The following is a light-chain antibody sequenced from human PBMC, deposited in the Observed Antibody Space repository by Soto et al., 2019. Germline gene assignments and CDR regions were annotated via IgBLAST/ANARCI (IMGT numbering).Light chain of an antibody. V-gene: IGLV2-23*01. CDR3: CSYTDGSSLL. CDR1: RNDIGTYNL. CDR2: EGN. Sequence: QSVLTQPASVSESPGQSISISCGGGRNDIGTYNLVSWYQQHPGKAPKLIIYEGNKRPSGVSNRFSGSRSGNTASLTISGLQAEDEADYYCCSYTDGSSLLCGGGTKLTVL. J-gene: IGLJ3*02.